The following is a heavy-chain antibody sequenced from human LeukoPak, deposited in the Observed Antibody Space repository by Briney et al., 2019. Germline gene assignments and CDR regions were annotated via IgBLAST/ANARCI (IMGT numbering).Heavy chain of an antibody. Sequence: SETLSLTCAVYGGSFSSYYWSWIRQPPGKGLEWVGYIYYSGSTNYNPSLKSRVTISVDTSKNQFSLKLSSVTAADTAVYYCARSLLDFEVVIEYYYYMDVWGKGTTVTVSS. D-gene: IGHD3-3*01. V-gene: IGHV4-59*01. J-gene: IGHJ6*03. CDR2: IYYSGST. CDR3: ARSLLDFEVVIEYYYYMDV. CDR1: GGSFSSYY.